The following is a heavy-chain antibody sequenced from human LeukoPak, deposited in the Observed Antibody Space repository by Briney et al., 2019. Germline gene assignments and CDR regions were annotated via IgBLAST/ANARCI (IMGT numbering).Heavy chain of an antibody. CDR2: IYPGDSDT. CDR1: GYSFTSYW. Sequence: NHGESLKISCQGSGYSFTSYWISWVRQMPGKGLEWMGIIYPGDSDTRYSPSFQGQVTISADKSISTAYLQWSSLKASDTAMYYCARHGAGIYSSSWYEGEDDYYGMDVWGQGTTVTVSS. D-gene: IGHD6-13*01. CDR3: ARHGAGIYSSSWYEGEDDYYGMDV. V-gene: IGHV5-51*01. J-gene: IGHJ6*02.